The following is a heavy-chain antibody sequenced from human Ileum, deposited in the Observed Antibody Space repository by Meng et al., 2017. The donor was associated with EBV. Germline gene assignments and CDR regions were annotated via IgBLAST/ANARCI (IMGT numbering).Heavy chain of an antibody. CDR3: ARTYYGSYGFDY. D-gene: IGHD3-10*01. Sequence: QVPVWQCGAEVKRPGASVKVSCKASGYRFTAFGISWVRQAPGQGPEWMGWITTYNGDTKYAQKFQGRVTMTRETSTNTAYMELTSLRSDDTAVYYCARTYYGSYGFDYWGQGTLVTVSS. CDR1: GYRFTAFG. V-gene: IGHV1-18*01. CDR2: ITTYNGDT. J-gene: IGHJ4*02.